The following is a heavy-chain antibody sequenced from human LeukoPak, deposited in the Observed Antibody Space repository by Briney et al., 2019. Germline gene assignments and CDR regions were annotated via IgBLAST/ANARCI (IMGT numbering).Heavy chain of an antibody. Sequence: GGSLRLSCAASGFTFSNFGMHWIRQAPGKGLEWVAVISYDGSNKYWGDSVKGRFTISRDNSKNTLYLQMNSLRAEDTAVYYCAKEKGRYYNWFDPWGQGTLVTVSS. V-gene: IGHV3-30*18. CDR3: AKEKGRYYNWFDP. D-gene: IGHD1-26*01. CDR1: GFTFSNFG. CDR2: ISYDGSNK. J-gene: IGHJ5*02.